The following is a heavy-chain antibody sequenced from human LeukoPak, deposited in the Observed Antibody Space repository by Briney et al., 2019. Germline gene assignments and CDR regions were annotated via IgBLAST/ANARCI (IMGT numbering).Heavy chain of an antibody. Sequence: ASVKVSCKTSGYTFTTYHMHWVPHTPGQGLECMGIINPSGGATTYAQKFQGRVTMTRDTSTSTVYMELSSLTSEDTAVYYCARVLWFGELPRHDWGQGTLVTVSS. J-gene: IGHJ4*02. D-gene: IGHD3-10*01. CDR1: GYTFTTYH. CDR3: ARVLWFGELPRHD. CDR2: INPSGGAT. V-gene: IGHV1-46*01.